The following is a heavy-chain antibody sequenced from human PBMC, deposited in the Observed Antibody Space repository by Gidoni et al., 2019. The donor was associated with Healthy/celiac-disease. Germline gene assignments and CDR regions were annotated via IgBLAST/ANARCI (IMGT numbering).Heavy chain of an antibody. CDR1: GFTFSSYS. J-gene: IGHJ3*02. CDR3: ASRITMIVVVPDAFDI. D-gene: IGHD3-22*01. CDR2: ISSSSSYI. Sequence: EVQLVESGGGLVKPGGSLRLSCAASGFTFSSYSMNWVRQAPGKGLEWVSSISSSSSYIYYADSVKGRFTISRDNAKNSLYLQMNSLRAEDTAVYYCASRITMIVVVPDAFDIWGQGTMVTVSS. V-gene: IGHV3-21*01.